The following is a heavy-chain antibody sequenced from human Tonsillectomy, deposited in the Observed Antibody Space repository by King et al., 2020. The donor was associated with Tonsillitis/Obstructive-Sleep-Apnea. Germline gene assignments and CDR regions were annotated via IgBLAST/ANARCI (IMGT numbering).Heavy chain of an antibody. CDR1: GYTFTSYY. CDR3: ALIVGAMTTHYYPFDY. CDR2: INPSGGST. J-gene: IGHJ4*02. Sequence: VQLVESGAEVKKPGASVKVSCKASGYTFTSYYMHWVRQAPGQGLEWMGVINPSGGSTSYAQKFQGRVTMTRDTSTSTVYMELSSLRSEDTAVYYCALIVGAMTTHYYPFDYWGQGTLVTVSS. V-gene: IGHV1-46*01. D-gene: IGHD1-26*01.